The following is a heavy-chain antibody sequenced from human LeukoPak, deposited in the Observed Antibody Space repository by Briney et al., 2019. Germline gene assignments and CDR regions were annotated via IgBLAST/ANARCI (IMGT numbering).Heavy chain of an antibody. D-gene: IGHD4-23*01. Sequence: GGSLRLSCAASGITFSNACMTWGRQAPGKGLEWVGRINSKTDGGTTDYAAPVKGRFTISRGDSKNTLYLQMNSLTTEDTAVYYCATCWATTVVSGDSWGQGTLVTVSS. CDR1: GITFSNAC. V-gene: IGHV3-15*01. J-gene: IGHJ4*02. CDR2: INSKTDGGTT. CDR3: ATCWATTVVSGDS.